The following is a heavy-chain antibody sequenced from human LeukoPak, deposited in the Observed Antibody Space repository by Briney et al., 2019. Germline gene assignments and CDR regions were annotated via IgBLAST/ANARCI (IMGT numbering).Heavy chain of an antibody. J-gene: IGHJ2*01. D-gene: IGHD6-6*01. CDR3: REQLVNGVRGWYFDL. CDR2: IYYSGST. CDR1: GGSVSSGSYY. V-gene: IGHV4-61*01. Sequence: SETLSLTCTVSGGSVSSGSYYWSWIRQPPGKGLEWIGYIYYSGSTNYNPSLKSRVTISVDTSKNQFSLKLSSVTAADTAVYYCREQLVNGVRGWYFDLWGRGTLVTVSS.